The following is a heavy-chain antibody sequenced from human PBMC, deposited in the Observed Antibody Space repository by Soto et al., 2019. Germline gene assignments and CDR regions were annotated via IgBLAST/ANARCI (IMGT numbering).Heavy chain of an antibody. CDR3: ATTRNDYMIVSWFDP. V-gene: IGHV4-31*03. Sequence: PSVTLTLTGTDSGGSISSGGYYWSWIRQHPGKGLEWIGYIYYSGSTYYNPSLKSRVTISVDTSKNQFSLKLSSVTAADTAVYYCATTRNDYMIVSWFDPWGQGTLVTVSS. CDR1: GGSISSGGYY. D-gene: IGHD4-4*01. J-gene: IGHJ5*02. CDR2: IYYSGST.